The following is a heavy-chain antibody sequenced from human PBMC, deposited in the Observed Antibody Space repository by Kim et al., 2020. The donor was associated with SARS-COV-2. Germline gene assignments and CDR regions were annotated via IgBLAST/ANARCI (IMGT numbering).Heavy chain of an antibody. CDR1: GFTFSSYG. D-gene: IGHD5-18*01. CDR2: ISYDGSNK. J-gene: IGHJ4*01. V-gene: IGHV3-30*18. CDR3: AKEDSYGYYGGKAPDY. Sequence: GSLRLSCAASGFTFSSYGMHWVRQAPGKGLEWVAVISYDGSNKYYADSVKGRFTISRDNSKNTLYLQMNSLRAEDTAVYYCAKEDSYGYYGGKAPDYWG.